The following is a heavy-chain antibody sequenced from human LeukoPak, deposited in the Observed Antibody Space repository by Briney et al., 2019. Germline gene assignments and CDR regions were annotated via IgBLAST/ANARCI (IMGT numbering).Heavy chain of an antibody. Sequence: GGSLRLSCAASGFTFSSYSMNWVRQAPGKGLEWVSSISSSSSYIYYADSVKGRFTISRDNAKNSLYLQMNSLRAEDTAVYYCARGGSGYYSDTYDYWGQGTLVTVSS. J-gene: IGHJ4*02. CDR1: GFTFSSYS. D-gene: IGHD3-22*01. V-gene: IGHV3-21*01. CDR2: ISSSSSYI. CDR3: ARGGSGYYSDTYDY.